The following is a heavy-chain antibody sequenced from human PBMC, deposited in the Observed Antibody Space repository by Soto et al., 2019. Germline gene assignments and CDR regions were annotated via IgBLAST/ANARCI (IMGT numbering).Heavy chain of an antibody. D-gene: IGHD1-26*01. V-gene: IGHV4-59*01. CDR1: GGSINSYY. CDR3: ASRYGGNFDY. J-gene: IGHJ4*02. CDR2: IYYSGST. Sequence: QVQLQESGPGLVKPSETLSLTCTVSGGSINSYYWSWIRQPPGKGLEWIGYIYYSGSTNYNPSLKSRVTISVDTSTYQFSLKLSSVTAADTAVYYCASRYGGNFDYWGQGTLVTVSS.